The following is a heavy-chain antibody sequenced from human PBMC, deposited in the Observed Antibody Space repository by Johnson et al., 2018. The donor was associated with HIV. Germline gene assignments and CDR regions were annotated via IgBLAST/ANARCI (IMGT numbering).Heavy chain of an antibody. J-gene: IGHJ3*01. CDR1: GLIFSRSW. Sequence: VLLVESGGGLVQPGGSLRLSCAASGLIFSRSWIHWVRQAPGKGLVWVSAISGSGGSTYYADSVRGRFTISRDNAKYTVDLQMNSLRVEDTAGYYCAKVDGGGDTCAGDAPFDLWGQGTLVTVSS. CDR2: ISGSGGST. CDR3: AKVDGGGDTCAGDAPFDL. D-gene: IGHD2-21*01. V-gene: IGHV3-74*02.